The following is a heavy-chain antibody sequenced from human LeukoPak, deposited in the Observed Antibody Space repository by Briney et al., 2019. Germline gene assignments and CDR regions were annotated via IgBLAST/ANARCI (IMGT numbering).Heavy chain of an antibody. CDR2: IKEDGSEQ. CDR1: AFTFSSYW. D-gene: IGHD5-24*01. J-gene: IGHJ4*02. Sequence: GGSLRLSCAASAFTFSSYWMGWVRQAPGKGLEWVANIKEDGSEQYYVDSLKGRFTISRDNAKNSLYLQMNSLRAEDTAVYYCARDRGGGYSHFDHWGQGTLVTVSS. CDR3: ARDRGGGYSHFDH. V-gene: IGHV3-7*01.